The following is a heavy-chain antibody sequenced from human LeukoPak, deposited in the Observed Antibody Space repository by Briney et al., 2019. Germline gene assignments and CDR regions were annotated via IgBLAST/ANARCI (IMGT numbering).Heavy chain of an antibody. CDR2: IYYSGTT. Sequence: SETLSLTCTVSGDSVSSDSYYWSWIRQPPGKGLEWIGYIYYSGTTKQNPSLKSRVTLSVDTSKNQLYLKLNSVTAADTAVYYCARDSRGYYDSSGYFDHWAREPWSPSPQ. CDR1: GDSVSSDSYY. V-gene: IGHV4-61*01. D-gene: IGHD3-22*01. J-gene: IGHJ4*02. CDR3: ARDSRGYYDSSGYFDH.